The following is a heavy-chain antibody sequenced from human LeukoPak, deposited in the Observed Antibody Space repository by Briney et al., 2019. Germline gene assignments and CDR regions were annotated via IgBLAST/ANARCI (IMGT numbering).Heavy chain of an antibody. Sequence: ASVKVSCKASGYTFTSYGISWVRQAPGQGLEWMGWISAYNGNTNYAQKLQGRVTMTTDTSTRTAYMELRSLRSDAPAVYYCAXLYGSGSYLNYWGQGTLVTVSS. CDR3: AXLYGSGSYLNY. CDR1: GYTFTSYG. CDR2: ISAYNGNT. J-gene: IGHJ4*02. D-gene: IGHD3-10*01. V-gene: IGHV1-18*01.